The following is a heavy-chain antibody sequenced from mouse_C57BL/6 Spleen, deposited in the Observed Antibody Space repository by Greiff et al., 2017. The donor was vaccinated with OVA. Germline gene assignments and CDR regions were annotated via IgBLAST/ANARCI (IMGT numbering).Heavy chain of an antibody. Sequence: DVKLQESGAELVKPGASVKLSCTASGFTINDYCMHWVKQRPEQGLEWIGRIDPDDGETKYAPNFQGKATITADTSSNTAYLQLSSLTSEDTAVDCCARSGDYGPAYWGQGTLVTVSA. CDR2: IDPDDGET. CDR3: ARSGDYGPAY. V-gene: IGHV14-2*01. D-gene: IGHD2-4*01. J-gene: IGHJ3*01. CDR1: GFTINDYC.